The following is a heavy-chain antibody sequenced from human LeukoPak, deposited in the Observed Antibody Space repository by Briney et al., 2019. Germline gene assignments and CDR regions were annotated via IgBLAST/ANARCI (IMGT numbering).Heavy chain of an antibody. CDR1: GFTFSSYG. CDR3: ANPVATADY. D-gene: IGHD1-26*01. Sequence: GGSLRLSCAASGFTFSSYGMHWVSQAPGKGLEWVAVISYDGSNKYYADSVKGRFTISRDNSKNTLYLQMNSLRAEDTAVYYCANPVATADYWGQGTLVTVSS. J-gene: IGHJ4*02. V-gene: IGHV3-30*18. CDR2: ISYDGSNK.